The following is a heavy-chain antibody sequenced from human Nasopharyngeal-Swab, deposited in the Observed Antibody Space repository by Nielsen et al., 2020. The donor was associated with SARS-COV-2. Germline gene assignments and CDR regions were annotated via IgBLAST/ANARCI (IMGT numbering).Heavy chain of an antibody. V-gene: IGHV3-49*03. Sequence: GGSLRLSCTASGFTFGTYAMSWFRQAPGKGLEWVGFIRSKAYGGTTEYAASVKGRFTISRDDSKSIAYLQMNSLKTEDTAVYYCTRARGATIRFADYWGQGTLVTVSS. CDR1: GFTFGTYA. J-gene: IGHJ4*02. D-gene: IGHD5-24*01. CDR2: IRSKAYGGTT. CDR3: TRARGATIRFADY.